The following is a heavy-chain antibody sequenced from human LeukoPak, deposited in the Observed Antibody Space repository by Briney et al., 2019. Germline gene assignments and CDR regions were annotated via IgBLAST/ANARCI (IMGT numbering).Heavy chain of an antibody. V-gene: IGHV4-59*01. Sequence: SETLSLTCTVSGGSIRSYYWSWIRQPPGKGLEWIGYIDYSGSTIYNPSLKSRVTISVETSRNQFSLKLRSVSGADTALYYCARVAFKGDYYGMDVWGQGTTVTVSS. CDR1: GGSIRSYY. CDR2: IDYSGST. J-gene: IGHJ6*02. CDR3: ARVAFKGDYYGMDV.